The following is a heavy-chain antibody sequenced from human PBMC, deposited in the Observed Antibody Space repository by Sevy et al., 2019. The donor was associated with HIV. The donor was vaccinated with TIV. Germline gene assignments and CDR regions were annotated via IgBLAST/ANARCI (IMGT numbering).Heavy chain of an antibody. CDR2: VHNTGSA. Sequence: SETLSLTCTVSGGSVTRGQFYWSWIRQPAGKGLEWIGRVHNTGSATYNPSLRNRVDMSIDTSKNQFSLVLSSVTAAVTAVYYCARHVGDYVFRYFDLWGRGTLVTVSS. J-gene: IGHJ2*01. D-gene: IGHD4-17*01. CDR3: ARHVGDYVFRYFDL. V-gene: IGHV4-61*02. CDR1: GGSVTRGQFY.